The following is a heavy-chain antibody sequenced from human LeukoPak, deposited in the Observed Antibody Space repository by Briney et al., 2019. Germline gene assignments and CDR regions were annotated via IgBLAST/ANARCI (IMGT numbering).Heavy chain of an antibody. CDR3: AKEAPNIAARPSDY. CDR2: TKQDGSEK. CDR1: GFTFSSYW. J-gene: IGHJ4*02. V-gene: IGHV3-7*03. Sequence: GPLSLSGAASGFTFSSYWMSWARQAPGKGLEWVANTKQDGSEKYYGDSVKGRFTISRDNAKTSLYLQMNSLRAEDTAVYYCAKEAPNIAARPSDYWGQGTLVTVSS. D-gene: IGHD6-6*01.